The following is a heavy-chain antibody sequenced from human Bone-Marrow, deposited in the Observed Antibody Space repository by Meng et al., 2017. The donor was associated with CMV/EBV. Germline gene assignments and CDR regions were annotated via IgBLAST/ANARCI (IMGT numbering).Heavy chain of an antibody. D-gene: IGHD3-16*01. Sequence: GGSLRLSCAASGFTFSNYGMSWVRQAPGKGLEWVSSISSSGTYIYYADSLKGRFTISRDNSKNTLYLQMNSLRAEHTAVYYCARRDFGNAFDIWGQGSMVTV. CDR3: ARRDFGNAFDI. CDR2: ISSSGTYI. V-gene: IGHV3-21*01. J-gene: IGHJ3*02. CDR1: GFTFSNYG.